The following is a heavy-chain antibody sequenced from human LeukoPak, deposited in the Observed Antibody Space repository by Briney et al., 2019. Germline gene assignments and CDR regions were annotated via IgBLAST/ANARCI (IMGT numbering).Heavy chain of an antibody. J-gene: IGHJ4*02. D-gene: IGHD3-22*01. CDR2: MNPNSGNT. CDR3: ARALLGLSYYDSSGYSDY. CDR1: GYTFTSYD. V-gene: IGHV1-8*01. Sequence: ASVKVSCKASGYTFTSYDINWVRQATGQGLEWMGWMNPNSGNTGYAQKFQGRVTMTRNTSISTAYMELSSLRSEDTAVYYCARALLGLSYYDSSGYSDYWGQGTLVTVSS.